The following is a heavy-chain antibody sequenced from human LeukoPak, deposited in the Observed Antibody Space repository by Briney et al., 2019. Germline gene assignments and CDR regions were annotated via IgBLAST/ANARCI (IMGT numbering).Heavy chain of an antibody. CDR1: GGTFSSYA. CDR2: SIPIFGTA. V-gene: IGHV1-69*05. J-gene: IGHJ4*02. CDR3: ARDYGSGYPFDY. Sequence: SVKVSCKASGGTFSSYAISWVRQAPGQGLEWMGRSIPIFGTANNAQKFQGRVTITTDESTSTAYMELSSLRSEDTAVYYCARDYGSGYPFDYWGQGTLVTVSS. D-gene: IGHD3-22*01.